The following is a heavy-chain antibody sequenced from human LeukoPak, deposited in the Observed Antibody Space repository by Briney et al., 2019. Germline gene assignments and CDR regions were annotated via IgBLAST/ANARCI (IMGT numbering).Heavy chain of an antibody. CDR3: ARDKQGLYSSSWYGVDY. CDR1: GGSISSYY. CDR2: IYKSGSN. D-gene: IGHD6-13*01. Sequence: PSETLSLTCTVSGGSISSYYWNWIRQPAGKGLEWIGRIYKSGSNNYNPSLKSRVTMSVDTSKNQFSLKLSSVTAADTAVYYCARDKQGLYSSSWYGVDYWGQGTLVTVSS. J-gene: IGHJ4*02. V-gene: IGHV4-4*07.